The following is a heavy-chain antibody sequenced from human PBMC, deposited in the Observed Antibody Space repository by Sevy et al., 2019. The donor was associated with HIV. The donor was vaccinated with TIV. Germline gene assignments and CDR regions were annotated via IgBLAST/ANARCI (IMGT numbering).Heavy chain of an antibody. CDR2: ITTYNGYT. J-gene: IGHJ4*02. D-gene: IGHD4-17*01. CDR1: GYTFTHSR. V-gene: IGHV1-18*01. CDR3: ARGDYAWDY. Sequence: ASEKVSCRTSGYTFTHSRLNWVRQAPGQGLEWMGWITTYNGYTYYSHRLQGRLTITRDTSTTTTYMELRSLTSDDTAVYFCARGDYAWDYWGQGTMVTVSS.